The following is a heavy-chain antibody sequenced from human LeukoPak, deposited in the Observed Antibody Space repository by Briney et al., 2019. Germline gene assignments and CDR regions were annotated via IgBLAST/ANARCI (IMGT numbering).Heavy chain of an antibody. CDR1: GYTFTSYG. CDR2: ISAYNGNT. Sequence: ASVKVSCKASGYTFTSYGISWVRQAPGQGLEWMGWISAYNGNTNYAQKLQGRVTMTTDTSTSTAYMELRSLRSNDTAVYYCARQWLAADAFDYWGQGTLVTVSS. CDR3: ARQWLAADAFDY. V-gene: IGHV1-18*01. D-gene: IGHD6-19*01. J-gene: IGHJ4*02.